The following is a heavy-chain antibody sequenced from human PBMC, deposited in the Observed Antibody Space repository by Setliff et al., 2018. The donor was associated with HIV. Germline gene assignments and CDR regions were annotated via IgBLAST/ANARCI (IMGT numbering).Heavy chain of an antibody. CDR1: GDTVTGHS. J-gene: IGHJ6*02. CDR3: AREQLGFGPPRGMDV. D-gene: IGHD6-13*01. CDR2: LNTGNGKT. V-gene: IGHV1-3*04. Sequence: ASVKVSCKAFGDTVTGHSIHWVRQAPGQRLEWMGWLNTGNGKTKYSQKFQGRVTITRDTSATTAYMELSSLRSEDTAVYYCAREQLGFGPPRGMDVWGQGTTVTVSS.